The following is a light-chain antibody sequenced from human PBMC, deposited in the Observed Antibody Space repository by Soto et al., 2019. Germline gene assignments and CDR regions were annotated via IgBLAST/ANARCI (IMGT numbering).Light chain of an antibody. Sequence: DIQMIQTPSTLSASVGDRVTITCRASQSISSWLAWYQQKPGKAPNLLIYKASSLESGVPSRFSGSGSGTEFTLTVSSLQPDDFATYYCQQYDSYPLTFGGETKVDIK. CDR1: QSISSW. CDR3: QQYDSYPLT. J-gene: IGKJ4*01. V-gene: IGKV1-5*03. CDR2: KAS.